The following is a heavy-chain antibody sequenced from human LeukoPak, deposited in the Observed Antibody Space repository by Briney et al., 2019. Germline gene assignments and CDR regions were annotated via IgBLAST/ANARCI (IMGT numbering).Heavy chain of an antibody. CDR2: FFQSDKS. J-gene: IGHJ3*02. CDR1: GHSTTRGYY. V-gene: IGHV4-38-2*02. CDR3: AREREGIVIVPPARGAFDI. D-gene: IGHD2-2*01. Sequence: SETLSLTCAISGHSTTRGYYWAWFRQSPGKGLEWIATFFQSDKSFYNASLESRVTMSLDKSKNQFSLKLSSVTAADTAVYYCAREREGIVIVPPARGAFDIWGQGTMVTVSS.